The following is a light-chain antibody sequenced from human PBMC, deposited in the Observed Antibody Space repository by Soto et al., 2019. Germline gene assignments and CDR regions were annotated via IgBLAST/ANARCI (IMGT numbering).Light chain of an antibody. CDR1: QSVSNNY. J-gene: IGKJ1*01. CDR2: GAS. CDR3: QQYGSSPQT. V-gene: IGKV3-20*01. Sequence: TLSCRASQSVSNNYLAWYQQKPGQAPRLLIYGASSRATGIPDRFSGRGSGTYFTLTISILEPEDFAVYYCQQYGSSPQTFGQGTKGDI.